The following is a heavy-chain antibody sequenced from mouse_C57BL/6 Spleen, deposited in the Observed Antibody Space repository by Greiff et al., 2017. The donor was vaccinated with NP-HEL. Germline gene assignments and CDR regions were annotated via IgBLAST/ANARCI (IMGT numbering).Heavy chain of an antibody. Sequence: QVQLQQPGAELVKPGASVKLSCKASGYTFTSYWMQWVKQRPGQGLEWIGEIDPSDSYTNYNQKFKGKATLTVDTSSSTAYMQLSSLTSEDSAVYYCARSGSNYVLFDYWGQGTTLTVSS. CDR1: GYTFTSYW. CDR2: IDPSDSYT. CDR3: ARSGSNYVLFDY. V-gene: IGHV1-50*01. J-gene: IGHJ2*01. D-gene: IGHD2-5*01.